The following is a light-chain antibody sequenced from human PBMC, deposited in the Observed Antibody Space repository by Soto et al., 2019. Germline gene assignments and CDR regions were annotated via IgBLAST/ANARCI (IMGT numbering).Light chain of an antibody. Sequence: QSVLTQPRSVSGSPGQSGTISCTGTSSDVGGYKYVSWYQQHPGKVPNLIIYDVSERPSGVPDSFSGSKSGNTASLSISGLQAEDEADYYCCSYAGSYTVLFGGGTKLTVL. V-gene: IGLV2-11*01. CDR2: DVS. CDR1: SSDVGGYKY. J-gene: IGLJ2*01. CDR3: CSYAGSYTVL.